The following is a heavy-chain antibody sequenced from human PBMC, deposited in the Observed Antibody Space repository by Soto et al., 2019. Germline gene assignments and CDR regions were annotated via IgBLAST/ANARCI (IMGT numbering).Heavy chain of an antibody. D-gene: IGHD3-9*01. J-gene: IGHJ6*02. Sequence: QVQLVQSGAEVKKPGSSVKVSCKASGGTFSSYAISWVRQAPGQGLEWMGGIIPIFGTANYAQKFQGRVTITADESTSTANMELSSLRSEDRAVYYCARETPSNYDILTGCGMGVWGQGTTVTVSS. CDR2: IIPIFGTA. CDR1: GGTFSSYA. CDR3: ARETPSNYDILTGCGMGV. V-gene: IGHV1-69*01.